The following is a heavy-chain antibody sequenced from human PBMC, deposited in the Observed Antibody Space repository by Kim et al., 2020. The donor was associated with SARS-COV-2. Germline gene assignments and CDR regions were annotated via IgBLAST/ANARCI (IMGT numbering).Heavy chain of an antibody. CDR1: GFTFSSYG. J-gene: IGHJ3*02. CDR2: ISYDGSNK. D-gene: IGHD5-18*01. V-gene: IGHV3-30*03. CDR3: ASNVDTGPPGAFDI. Sequence: GGSLRLSCAASGFTFSSYGMHWVRQAPGKGLEWVAVISYDGSNKYYADSVKGRFTISRDNSKNTLYLQMNSLRAEDTAVYYCASNVDTGPPGAFDIWGQGTMVTVSS.